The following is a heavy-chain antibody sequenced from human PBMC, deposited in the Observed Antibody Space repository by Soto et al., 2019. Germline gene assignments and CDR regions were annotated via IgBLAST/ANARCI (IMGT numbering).Heavy chain of an antibody. V-gene: IGHV1-46*01. CDR3: ARSSWGNFGIIIESTNRLGR. Sequence: QVQLVQSGAEMKRPGASVKVSCKAPADTFTSYYLNWVRQAPGQGIEWMGVINPHGGSTKFAQKLQGRVTMTRDTSRSTVYMEPRSLTTEDTAVYYCARSSWGNFGIIIESTNRLGRWGQVTLVTVSS. CDR1: ADTFTSYY. D-gene: IGHD3-16*01. J-gene: IGHJ5*02. CDR2: INPHGGST.